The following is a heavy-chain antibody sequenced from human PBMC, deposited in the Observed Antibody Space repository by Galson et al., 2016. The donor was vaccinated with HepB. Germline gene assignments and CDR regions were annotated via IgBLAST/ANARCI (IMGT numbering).Heavy chain of an antibody. CDR3: AKVPRLYDPSGFSFPWGFSDY. CDR2: ISGSGGSK. CDR1: GFTFSSYA. D-gene: IGHD6-19*01. J-gene: IGHJ4*02. Sequence: SLRLSCAASGFTFSSYAMSWVRQAPGKGLEWVSAISGSGGSKYYADSVKGRFTVSRDNSKNMLFLQMNSLRVEDTAVYYCAKVPRLYDPSGFSFPWGFSDYWGQGTLVTVSS. V-gene: IGHV3-23*01.